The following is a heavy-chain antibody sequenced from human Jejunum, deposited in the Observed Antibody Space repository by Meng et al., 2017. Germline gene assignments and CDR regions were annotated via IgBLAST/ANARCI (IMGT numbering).Heavy chain of an antibody. D-gene: IGHD3-10*01. CDR3: ARYRSGSGDY. J-gene: IGHJ4*02. Sequence: QAPRVESVGGLVKPVGSLRLSCAASGFIFSDYAIHWVRQAPGKGLEWVAVIWYDGSKTYYADSVKGRFSISRDNSKNTLYLQMNSLRAEDTAVYYCARYRSGSGDYWGPGTLVTVSS. V-gene: IGHV3-33*08. CDR2: IWYDGSKT. CDR1: GFIFSDYA.